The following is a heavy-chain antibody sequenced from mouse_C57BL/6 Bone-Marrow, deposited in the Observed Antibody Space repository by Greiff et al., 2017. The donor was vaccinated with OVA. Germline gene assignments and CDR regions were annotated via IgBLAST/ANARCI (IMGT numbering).Heavy chain of an antibody. J-gene: IGHJ2*01. Sequence: VHLVESGPELVKPGASVKISCKASGYAFSSSWMHWVKQRPGTGLEWIGRIYPGDGATNYNGKFKGKATLTADKSSRTAYMQLSSLTSEDSAVYFCARQEDGYYAAYFDYWGQGTTLTVSS. D-gene: IGHD2-3*01. V-gene: IGHV1-82*01. CDR2: IYPGDGAT. CDR1: GYAFSSSW. CDR3: ARQEDGYYAAYFDY.